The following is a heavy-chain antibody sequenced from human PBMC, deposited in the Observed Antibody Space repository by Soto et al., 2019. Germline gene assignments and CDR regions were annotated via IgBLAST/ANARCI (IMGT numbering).Heavy chain of an antibody. J-gene: IGHJ4*02. CDR2: ISSGSSNI. CDR1: GFAFRSYN. Sequence: EVQLVESGGGLVKPGGSLTLSCAGSGFAFRSYNMKWVRQPPGKGLEWVASISSGSSNIYYADSVKGRFTISRDNAKDSLYLQMDSLRAEDSAVYYCASATVVAATFDFWGQGTLLTVSS. D-gene: IGHD2-15*01. V-gene: IGHV3-21*01. CDR3: ASATVVAATFDF.